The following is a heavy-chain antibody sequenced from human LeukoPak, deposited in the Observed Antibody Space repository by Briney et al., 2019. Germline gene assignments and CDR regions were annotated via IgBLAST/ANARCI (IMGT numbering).Heavy chain of an antibody. V-gene: IGHV3-15*01. J-gene: IGHJ4*02. CDR3: TTSVTPFEY. D-gene: IGHD4-17*01. CDR2: IKNKGHGETT. CDR1: GFTFNKAW. Sequence: GGSLRLSCAASGFTFNKAWMSWVRLAPGKGLEWVGRIKNKGHGETTDYDAPVKGSFTVSRDESKSTLYLQMNRLKPEDTAVYYCTTSVTPFEYWGQRALVTVSP.